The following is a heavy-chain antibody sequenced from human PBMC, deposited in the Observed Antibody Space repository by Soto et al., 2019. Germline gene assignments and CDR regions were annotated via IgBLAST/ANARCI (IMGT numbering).Heavy chain of an antibody. CDR2: ISGSGGST. V-gene: IGHV3-23*01. D-gene: IGHD3-10*01. Sequence: GGSLRLSCAASGFTFSSYAMSWVRQAPGKGLEWVSAISGSGGSTYYADSVKGRFTISRDNSMNTLYLQMNSLRAEDTAVYYCAKDDLVRGVIKFPNYGMDVWGQGTTVTVSS. CDR1: GFTFSSYA. J-gene: IGHJ6*02. CDR3: AKDDLVRGVIKFPNYGMDV.